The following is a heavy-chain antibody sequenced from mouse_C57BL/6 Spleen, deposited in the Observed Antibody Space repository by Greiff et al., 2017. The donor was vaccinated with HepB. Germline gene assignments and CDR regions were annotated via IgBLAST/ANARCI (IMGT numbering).Heavy chain of an antibody. Sequence: QVTLKESGAELVRPGASVKLSCKASGYTFTDYYINWVKQRPGQGLEWIARIYPGSGNTYYNEKFKGKATLTAEKSSSTAYMQLSSLTSEDSAVYFCASQDDCAIDYWGQGTSVTVSS. CDR1: GYTFTDYY. CDR3: ASQDDCAIDY. J-gene: IGHJ4*01. CDR2: IYPGSGNT. V-gene: IGHV1-76*01.